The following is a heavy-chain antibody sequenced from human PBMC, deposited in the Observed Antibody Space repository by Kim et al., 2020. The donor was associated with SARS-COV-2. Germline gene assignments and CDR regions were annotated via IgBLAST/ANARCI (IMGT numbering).Heavy chain of an antibody. CDR1: GFTFDDYA. D-gene: IGHD3-10*01. V-gene: IGHV3-43*02. CDR3: AKAGGSYFFYYYYYGMDV. J-gene: IGHJ6*02. CDR2: ISGDGGRT. Sequence: GGSLRLSCAASGFTFDDYAMHWDRQAPGKGLEWVSLISGDGGRTYYADSVKGRFTISRDNSKNSLYLQMNSLRTEDTALYYCAKAGGSYFFYYYYYGMDVWGQGTTVTVSS.